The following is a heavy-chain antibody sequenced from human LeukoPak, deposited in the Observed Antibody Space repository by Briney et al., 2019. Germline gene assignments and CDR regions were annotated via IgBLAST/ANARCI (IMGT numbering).Heavy chain of an antibody. CDR2: IDPSRGGT. Sequence: ASVTVSCTTSGYPYTVNYINWLRQAPGQGLEWLGLIDPSRGGTVYAQKFRGRVAMTGDTSTSTVYMELSSLRSEDTAVYFCARLFGDYDDTVRSSYWHGRFDYWGRGALVLVSS. CDR1: GYPYTVNY. D-gene: IGHD3-16*01. J-gene: IGHJ4*02. CDR3: ARLFGDYDDTVRSSYWHGRFDY. V-gene: IGHV1-46*01.